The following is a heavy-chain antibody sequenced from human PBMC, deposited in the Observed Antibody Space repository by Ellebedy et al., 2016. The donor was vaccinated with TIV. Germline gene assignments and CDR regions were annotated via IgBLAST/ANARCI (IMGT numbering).Heavy chain of an antibody. CDR1: GFTFTSFG. D-gene: IGHD5-12*01. J-gene: IGHJ4*02. Sequence: ASVKVSCKASGFTFTSFGISWVRQAPGQGLEWMGWISVYNGNTNYAQNLQGRVSMTTATSARTAYMELRSLRYDDTAVDYGARVGWGYSGGEDNWGQGTLVTVSS. V-gene: IGHV1-18*04. CDR3: ARVGWGYSGGEDN. CDR2: ISVYNGNT.